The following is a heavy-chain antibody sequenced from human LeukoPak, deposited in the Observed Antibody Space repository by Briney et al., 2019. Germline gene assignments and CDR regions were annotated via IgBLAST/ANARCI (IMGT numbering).Heavy chain of an antibody. V-gene: IGHV4-34*01. J-gene: IGHJ4*02. CDR1: GGSFSGYY. D-gene: IGHD5-24*01. CDR2: IHYSGRI. CDR3: SRGTDAYKCGNS. Sequence: SETLSLTCAVYGGSFSGYYWTWIRQPPGKGLEWIGEIHYSGRINYNPSLKSRVTISADTTHNHLSLKMNSVTAADTAVYYCSRGTDAYKCGNSWGQGTLVTVSS.